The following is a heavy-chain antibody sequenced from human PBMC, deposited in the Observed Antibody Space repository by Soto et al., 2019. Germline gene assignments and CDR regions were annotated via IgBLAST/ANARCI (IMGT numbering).Heavy chain of an antibody. J-gene: IGHJ6*02. V-gene: IGHV4-59*01. Sequence: ETLSLTCTVSGGSIINYYWSWVRQSPGKGLEWIAYISYTGSTNYNPSLKSRVTISVDTSKNQFSLNLTSVTAADSAVYYCARDASSGGMDVWGQGTTVTVSS. CDR1: GGSIINYY. CDR2: ISYTGST. D-gene: IGHD3-10*01. CDR3: ARDASSGGMDV.